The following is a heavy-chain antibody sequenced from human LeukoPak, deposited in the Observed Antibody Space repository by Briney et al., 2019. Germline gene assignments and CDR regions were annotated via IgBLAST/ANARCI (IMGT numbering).Heavy chain of an antibody. CDR1: GFPFSTYW. D-gene: IGHD2-2*01. J-gene: IGHJ5*02. CDR3: ARGAIPRFDP. CDR2: INQDGTEK. Sequence: GGSLRLSCAASGFPFSTYWMSWVRQAPGKGLEWVANINQDGTEKYYVDSVKGRFTISRDNAKNSLYLQMNSLRAEDTAVYYCARGAIPRFDPWGQGTLVTVSS. V-gene: IGHV3-7*01.